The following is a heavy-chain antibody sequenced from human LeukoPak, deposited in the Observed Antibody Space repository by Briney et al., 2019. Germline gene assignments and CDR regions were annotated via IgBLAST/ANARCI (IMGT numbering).Heavy chain of an antibody. V-gene: IGHV4-34*01. J-gene: IGHJ3*02. CDR1: GGSFSGYY. CDR3: ACFQNDAFDI. Sequence: SETLSLTCAVYGGSFSGYYWSWIRQPPGKGLEWIGEINHSGSTNYNPSLKSRVTISVATSKNQFSLKLSSVTAADRAVYYCACFQNDAFDIWGQGTVVTVSS. CDR2: INHSGST. D-gene: IGHD2-15*01.